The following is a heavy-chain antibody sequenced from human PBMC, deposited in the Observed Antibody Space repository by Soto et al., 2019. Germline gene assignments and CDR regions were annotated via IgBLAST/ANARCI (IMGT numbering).Heavy chain of an antibody. D-gene: IGHD5-12*01. CDR3: ARDWGYDPDPTYYYGMDV. CDR2: IYYKSRWYN. V-gene: IGHV6-1*01. CDR1: GDTVSTNTAA. Sequence: PSQTLSLPCAISGDTVSTNTAAWNFIRQSPSRGLEWLGRIYYKSRWYNDYSESLKSRIAIIPDTSRNQFSLQLNSVIPEDTAVYYCARDWGYDPDPTYYYGMDVWGQGTKVTVSS. J-gene: IGHJ6*02.